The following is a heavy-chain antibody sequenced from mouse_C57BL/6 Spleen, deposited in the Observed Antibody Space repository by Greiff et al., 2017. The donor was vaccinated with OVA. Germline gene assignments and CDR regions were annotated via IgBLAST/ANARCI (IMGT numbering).Heavy chain of an antibody. CDR1: GFTFSDYY. V-gene: IGHV5-16*01. Sequence: EVKLMESEGGLVQPGSSMKLSCTASGFTFSDYYMAWVRQVPEKGLEWVANINYDGSSTYYLDSLKSRFIFSRDNAKTILYLQMSSLKSEDTAADYCAREGYVRYFDYWGQGTTVTVSS. D-gene: IGHD3-2*02. J-gene: IGHJ2*01. CDR2: INYDGSST. CDR3: AREGYVRYFDY.